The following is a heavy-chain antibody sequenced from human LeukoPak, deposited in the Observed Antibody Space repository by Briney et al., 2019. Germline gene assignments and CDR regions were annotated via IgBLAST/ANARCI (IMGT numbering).Heavy chain of an antibody. D-gene: IGHD4/OR15-4a*01. V-gene: IGHV3-23*01. CDR1: GFTFSSYA. J-gene: IGHJ4*02. CDR2: LSGSGGST. CDR3: AKERDYGPADY. Sequence: QPGGSLRLSCAASGFTFSSYAMSWVRQVPGKGLEWVSGLSGSGGSTDYADSVKGRFTVSRDNSKNTLFLQMNSLRAEDTAIYYCAKERDYGPADYWGQGTLVTVSS.